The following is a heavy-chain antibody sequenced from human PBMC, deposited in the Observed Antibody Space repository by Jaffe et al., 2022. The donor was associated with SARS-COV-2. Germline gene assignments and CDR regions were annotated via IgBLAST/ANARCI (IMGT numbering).Heavy chain of an antibody. CDR3: ASRPIPSRRYCSGGSCYSGYYYYGMDV. CDR2: INPSGGST. D-gene: IGHD2-15*01. Sequence: QVQLVQSGAEVKKPGASVKVSCKASGYTFTSYYMHWVRQAPGQGLEWMGIINPSGGSTSYAQKFQGRVTMTRDTSTSTVYMELSSLRSEDTAVYYCASRPIPSRRYCSGGSCYSGYYYYGMDVWGQGTTVTVSS. V-gene: IGHV1-46*01. CDR1: GYTFTSYY. J-gene: IGHJ6*02.